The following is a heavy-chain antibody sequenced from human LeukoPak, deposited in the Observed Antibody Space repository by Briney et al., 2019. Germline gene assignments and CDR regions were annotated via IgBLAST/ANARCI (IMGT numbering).Heavy chain of an antibody. CDR1: GGSISSHY. J-gene: IGHJ6*03. D-gene: IGHD6-13*01. Sequence: SETLSLTCTVSGGSISSHYWSWIRQPPGKGLEWIGYIYYSGSTNYNPSLKSRVTISVDTSKNQFSLKLSSVTAADTAVHYCARRIAADFDYYYMDVWGKGTTVTVSS. CDR3: ARRIAADFDYYYMDV. CDR2: IYYSGST. V-gene: IGHV4-59*11.